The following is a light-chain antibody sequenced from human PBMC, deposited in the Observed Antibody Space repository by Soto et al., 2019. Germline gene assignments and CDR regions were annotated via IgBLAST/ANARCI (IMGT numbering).Light chain of an antibody. J-gene: IGKJ4*01. CDR2: DAS. CDR3: QQRINCART. CDR1: QSVSSY. V-gene: IGKV3-11*01. Sequence: EIVLTQSPATLSLSPGERATLSCRASQSVSSYLAWYQQKPGQAPRLLIYDASNRATGIPARFSGSGSGTDFTLTSSSLEPEDFAVYYCQQRINCARTFGGGTKVEIK.